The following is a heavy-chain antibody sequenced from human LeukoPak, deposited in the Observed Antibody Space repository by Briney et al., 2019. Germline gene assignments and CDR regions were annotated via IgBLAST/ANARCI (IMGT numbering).Heavy chain of an antibody. CDR1: GYTFTGYY. V-gene: IGHV1-2*04. Sequence: GASVKVSCKASGYTFTGYYMHWVRQAPGQGLEWMGWINPNSGGTNYAQKFQGWVTMTRDTSISTAYMELSRLRSDDTAVYYCARDRRPTPAKTYYYGSGTGGYFDLWGRGTLVTVSS. CDR3: ARDRRPTPAKTYYYGSGTGGYFDL. D-gene: IGHD3-10*01. J-gene: IGHJ2*01. CDR2: INPNSGGT.